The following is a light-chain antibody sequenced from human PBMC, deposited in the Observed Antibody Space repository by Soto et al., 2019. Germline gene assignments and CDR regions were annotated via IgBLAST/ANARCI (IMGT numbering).Light chain of an antibody. CDR1: HSVSSSY. CDR3: QQYHTSTIT. J-gene: IGKJ5*01. CDR2: GAS. Sequence: EIVLTQSPGTLSLSPGERANLSCRASHSVSSSYLAWYKQKPGQAPRPLIYGASSRATGIPDRFSGSGSGTDFTLTISRLEREDCAVYYCQQYHTSTITFGQGTRLEI. V-gene: IGKV3-20*01.